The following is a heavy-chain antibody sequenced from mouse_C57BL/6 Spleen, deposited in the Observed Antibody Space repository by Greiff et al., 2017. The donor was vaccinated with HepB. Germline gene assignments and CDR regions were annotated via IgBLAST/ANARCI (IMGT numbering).Heavy chain of an antibody. J-gene: IGHJ1*03. CDR3: ASEFGQIYYDGSSSGYFDV. Sequence: QVQLQQSGTELVKPGASVKLSCKASGYTFTSYWMHWVKQRPGQGLEWIGNINPSNGGTNYNEKFKSKATLTVDKSSSTAYMQLSSLTSEDSAVYYCASEFGQIYYDGSSSGYFDVWGTGTTVTVSS. CDR1: GYTFTSYW. CDR2: INPSNGGT. D-gene: IGHD1-1*01. V-gene: IGHV1-53*01.